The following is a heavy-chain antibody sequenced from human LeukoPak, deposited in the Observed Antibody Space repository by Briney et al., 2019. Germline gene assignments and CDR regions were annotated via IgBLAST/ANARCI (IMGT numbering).Heavy chain of an antibody. V-gene: IGHV3-30*02. Sequence: GGSLRLSCATSGLTFSSYGMHWVRQAPGKGLEWLTFIRFDGSNKYYADSVKGRFTISRDNSKNTLYLQMNSLRAEDTAVYYCARVEEAYGSGRRENYYYYYMDVWGKGTTVTISS. CDR3: ARVEEAYGSGRRENYYYYYMDV. D-gene: IGHD3-10*01. CDR1: GLTFSSYG. CDR2: IRFDGSNK. J-gene: IGHJ6*03.